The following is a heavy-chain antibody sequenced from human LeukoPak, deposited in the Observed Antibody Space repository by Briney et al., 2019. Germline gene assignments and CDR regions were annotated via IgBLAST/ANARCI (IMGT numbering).Heavy chain of an antibody. J-gene: IGHJ3*01. CDR1: GYTFTSYD. CDR2: MNPNSGNT. V-gene: IGHV1-8*01. CDR3: ARDPPNDRGIGFDL. D-gene: IGHD3-22*01. Sequence: ASVKVSCKASGYTFTSYDINWVRQATGQGLEWMGWMNPNSGNTGYAQKFQGRVTMTRNTSISTAHMELSSLRSEDTAVYYCARDPPNDRGIGFDLWGQGTMVTVSS.